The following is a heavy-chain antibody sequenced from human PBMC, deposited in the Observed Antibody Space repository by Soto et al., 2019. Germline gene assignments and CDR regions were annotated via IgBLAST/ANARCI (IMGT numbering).Heavy chain of an antibody. CDR3: ARDKDNWFDP. CDR1: SGSISSDNW. V-gene: IGHV4-4*02. CDR2: IYHSGST. J-gene: IGHJ5*02. D-gene: IGHD2-15*01. Sequence: SETLSLTCAVSSGSISSDNWWSWVRQPPGKGLEWIGEIYHSGSTSYNPSLNSRVTISIDKSKNQFFLNLRSVTAADTAVYYCARDKDNWFDPRGQGTLVTVPS.